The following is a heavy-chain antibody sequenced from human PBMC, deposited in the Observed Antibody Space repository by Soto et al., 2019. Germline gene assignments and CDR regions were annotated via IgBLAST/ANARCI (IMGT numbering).Heavy chain of an antibody. V-gene: IGHV3-48*02. CDR3: ARTTGWSEVDL. CDR2: ISSSGSTI. CDR1: GFTLSSYS. D-gene: IGHD4-4*01. J-gene: IGHJ5*02. Sequence: EVQLVESGGGLVQPGGSLRLSCAASGFTLSSYSMNWVRQAPGKGLEWVSYISSSGSTIYYADSVKGRFTISRDNAKNSLYLQMSSLRDEDTAVYYCARTTGWSEVDLWGQGTLVTVSP.